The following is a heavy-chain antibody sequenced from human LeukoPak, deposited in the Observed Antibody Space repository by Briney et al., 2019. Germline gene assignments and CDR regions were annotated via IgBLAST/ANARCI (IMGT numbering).Heavy chain of an antibody. CDR2: IYSGGST. J-gene: IGHJ4*02. CDR1: GFTVSSNY. CDR3: ARDRGYTYGHPLDY. V-gene: IGHV3-53*01. D-gene: IGHD5-18*01. Sequence: GGSLRHSCAASGFTVSSNYMSWVRQAPGKGLEWVSVIYSGGSTYYADSVKDRFTISRDNSKNTLYLQMDSLRDEDTAVYYCARDRGYTYGHPLDYWGQGTLVTVSS.